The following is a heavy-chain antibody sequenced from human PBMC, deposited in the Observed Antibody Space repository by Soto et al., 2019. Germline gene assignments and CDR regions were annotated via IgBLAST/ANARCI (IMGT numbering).Heavy chain of an antibody. D-gene: IGHD3-10*01. CDR3: ARGPLIKGTDYYYYGMDV. V-gene: IGHV4-39*02. J-gene: IGHJ6*02. CDR2: MHYSGTT. Sequence: QLQLQESGPGLVKPSETLSLTCTVSGASVSSSINYWVWIRQPPGKGLEWIGSMHYSGTTYYNPSLKSRVTISVDTSKNHLSLKLSSVLASDTAVYYCARGPLIKGTDYYYYGMDVWGQGTTVTVSS. CDR1: GASVSSSINY.